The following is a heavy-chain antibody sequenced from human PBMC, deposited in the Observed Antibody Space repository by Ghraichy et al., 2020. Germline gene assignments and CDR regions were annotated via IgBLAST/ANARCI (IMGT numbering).Heavy chain of an antibody. CDR1: GGSFSGYY. Sequence: SETLSLTCAVYGGSFSGYYWSWIRQPPGKGLEWIGEINHSGSTNYNPSLKSRVTISVDTSKNQFSLKLSSVTAADTAVYYCARVGAAAGTTVTLTQPETHAVDYWGQGTLVTVSS. CDR3: ARVGAAAGTTVTLTQPETHAVDY. V-gene: IGHV4-34*01. J-gene: IGHJ4*02. D-gene: IGHD6-13*01. CDR2: INHSGST.